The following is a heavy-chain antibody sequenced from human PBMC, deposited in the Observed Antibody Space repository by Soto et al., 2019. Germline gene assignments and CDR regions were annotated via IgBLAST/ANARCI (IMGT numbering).Heavy chain of an antibody. CDR2: INHSGST. V-gene: IGHV4-34*01. J-gene: IGHJ5*02. D-gene: IGHD2-2*01. Sequence: SETLSLTCAVYGGYFSGYYWSWIRQPPGKGLEWIGEINHSGSTNYNPSLKSRVTISVDTSKNQFSLKLSSVTAADTAVYYCARVFVGVVVPAAIHWFDPWGQGTLVTVSS. CDR1: GGYFSGYY. CDR3: ARVFVGVVVPAAIHWFDP.